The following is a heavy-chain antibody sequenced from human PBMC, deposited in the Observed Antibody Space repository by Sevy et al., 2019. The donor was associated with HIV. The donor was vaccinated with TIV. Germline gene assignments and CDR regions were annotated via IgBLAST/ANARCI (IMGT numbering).Heavy chain of an antibody. Sequence: GESLKISCKGSGYSFTSYWIGWVRQMPGKGLEWMGIIYPGDSDTRYSPSFQGQVTISADKSISTAYLQWSSLKASDTAMYYXXXXXXXXRRGDWFDPWGQGTLVTVSS. CDR3: XXXXXXXRRGDWFDP. J-gene: IGHJ5*02. CDR2: IYPGDSDT. D-gene: IGHD3-10*01. V-gene: IGHV5-51*01. CDR1: GYSFTSYW.